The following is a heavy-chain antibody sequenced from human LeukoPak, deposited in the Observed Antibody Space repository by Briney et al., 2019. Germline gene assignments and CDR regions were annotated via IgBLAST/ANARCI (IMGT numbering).Heavy chain of an antibody. Sequence: PGGSLRLSCAASGLTVSNTYVSWVRQAPGKGLEWVSVISSGGTTYYADSVKGRFTISRDNSKNTLYLQMNRLRAEDTAVYYCVSQKWLYASDIWGQGTMVTVSS. V-gene: IGHV3-53*01. CDR2: ISSGGTT. CDR3: VSQKWLYASDI. J-gene: IGHJ3*02. D-gene: IGHD5-24*01. CDR1: GLTVSNTY.